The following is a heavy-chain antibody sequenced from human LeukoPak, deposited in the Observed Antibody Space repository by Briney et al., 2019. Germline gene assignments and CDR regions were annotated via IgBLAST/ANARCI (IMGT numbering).Heavy chain of an antibody. D-gene: IGHD1-20*01. V-gene: IGHV3-74*01. CDR2: IRSDGITI. J-gene: IGHJ4*02. Sequence: GGSLRLSCAASGFTFSNYMMHWVRQAPGKGLVWVSRIRSDGITITYADSVKGRFTISRDNARNTLYLQMNSLRAEDTAVYYCLRDLNWSLDQWGQGTLVTVSS. CDR3: LRDLNWSLDQ. CDR1: GFTFSNYM.